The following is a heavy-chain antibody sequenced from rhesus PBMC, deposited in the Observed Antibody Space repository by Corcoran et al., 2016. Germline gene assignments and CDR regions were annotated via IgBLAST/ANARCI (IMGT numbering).Heavy chain of an antibody. Sequence: QLQLQESGPGLVKPSETLSLTCPVSGGSIINDYWSWVRQPPGKGLGWIGGVSGPGGHTAYPPSIKNRVTISTDTSNDEFSLKLSAMAAADTAVYYCARDWSGNNRVGDDWGQGVLVTVSS. J-gene: IGHJ4*01. D-gene: IGHD4-35*01. V-gene: IGHV4-173*01. CDR1: GGSIINDY. CDR2: VSGPGGHT. CDR3: ARDWSGNNRVGDD.